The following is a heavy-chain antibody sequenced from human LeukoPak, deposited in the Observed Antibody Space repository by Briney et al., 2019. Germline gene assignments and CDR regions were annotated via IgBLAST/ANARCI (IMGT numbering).Heavy chain of an antibody. CDR3: ARDYTRTTGWFDP. Sequence: GGSLRLSCAASGFTFSNSWMSWLRQTPEKGLEWVANMSPDGTEKYYVDSVKGRFTISRDNANNSLYLQMNSLRAEDTAVYYCARDYTRTTGWFDPWGQGTLVTVSS. V-gene: IGHV3-7*01. D-gene: IGHD1-1*01. J-gene: IGHJ5*02. CDR1: GFTFSNSW. CDR2: MSPDGTEK.